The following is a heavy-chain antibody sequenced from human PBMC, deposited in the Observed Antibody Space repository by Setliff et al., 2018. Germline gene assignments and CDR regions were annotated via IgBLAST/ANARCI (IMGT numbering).Heavy chain of an antibody. CDR3: ARHVDDFWSGYYFDN. V-gene: IGHV4-38-2*01. J-gene: IGHJ4*02. Sequence: PSETLSLTCAVSGYSISSGYYWGWIRQPPGKGLEWIGSIYHSGSTYYNPSLKSRVTISVDTSKNQFPLKLSSVTAADTAVYYCARHVDDFWSGYYFDNWGQGTLVTVSS. CDR2: IYHSGST. CDR1: GYSISSGYY. D-gene: IGHD3-3*01.